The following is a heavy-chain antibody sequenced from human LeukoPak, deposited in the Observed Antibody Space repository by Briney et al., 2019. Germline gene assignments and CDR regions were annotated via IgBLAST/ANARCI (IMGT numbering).Heavy chain of an antibody. V-gene: IGHV1-58*01. CDR3: AAGGYCSSTSCYGFDY. J-gene: IGHJ4*02. CDR1: GFTFTSSA. CDR2: IVVGSGNT. D-gene: IGHD2-2*03. Sequence: GASVKVSCKASGFTFTSSAVQWVRQARGQRLEWIGWIVVGSGNTNYAQKFQERVTITRDMSTSTAYMELSSLRSEDTAVYYCAAGGYCSSTSCYGFDYWGQGTLVTVSS.